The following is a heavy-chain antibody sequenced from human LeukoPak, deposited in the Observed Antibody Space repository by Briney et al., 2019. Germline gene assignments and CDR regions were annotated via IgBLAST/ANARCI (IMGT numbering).Heavy chain of an antibody. Sequence: PSETLSPTCTVSGGSISSGSYYWSWIRQPAGKGLEWIGRIYTSGSTNYNPSLKSRVTISVDTSKNQFSLKLSSVTAADTAVYYCARANMVRGVGSFFDRNWFDPWGQGTLVTVSS. CDR1: GGSISSGSYY. CDR2: IYTSGST. J-gene: IGHJ5*02. D-gene: IGHD3-10*01. CDR3: ARANMVRGVGSFFDRNWFDP. V-gene: IGHV4-61*02.